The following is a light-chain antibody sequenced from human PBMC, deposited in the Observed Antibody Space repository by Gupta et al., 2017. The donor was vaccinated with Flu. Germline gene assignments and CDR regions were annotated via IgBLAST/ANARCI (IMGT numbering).Light chain of an antibody. CDR3: ASFTSTSTSYV. CDR2: EVT. Sequence: QSALTQPASVSGSPGQSITISCTGTSTDVGAYNFVSWYQRHTGKAPKLIIYEVTNRPSGVSNRFSGSKSGNTASLTISGLQAEDEADYFCASFTSTSTSYVFGTGTKVT. J-gene: IGLJ1*01. V-gene: IGLV2-14*01. CDR1: STDVGAYNF.